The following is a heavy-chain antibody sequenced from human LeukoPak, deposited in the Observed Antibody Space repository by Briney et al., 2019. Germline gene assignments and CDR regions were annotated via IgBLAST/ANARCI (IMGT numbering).Heavy chain of an antibody. Sequence: GASVKVSCKASGGTFSSYAISWVRQAPGQGLEWMGGIIPIFGTANYAQKFQGRVTITADESTCTAYMELSSLRSEDTAVYYCASKCSSTSCYYFDYWGQGTLVTVSS. J-gene: IGHJ4*02. CDR1: GGTFSSYA. CDR2: IIPIFGTA. D-gene: IGHD2-2*01. CDR3: ASKCSSTSCYYFDY. V-gene: IGHV1-69*13.